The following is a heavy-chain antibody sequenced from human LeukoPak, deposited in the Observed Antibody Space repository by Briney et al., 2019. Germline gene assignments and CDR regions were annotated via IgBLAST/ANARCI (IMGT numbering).Heavy chain of an antibody. J-gene: IGHJ4*02. CDR1: GFTFSSYA. CDR3: ARDRGIAVAGPVDY. Sequence: QPGGSLRLSCAASGFTFSSYAMHWVRQAPGQGLEWVAVISYDGSNKYYADSVKGRFTISRDNSKNTLYLQMNSLRAEDTAVYYCARDRGIAVAGPVDYWGQGTLVTVSS. CDR2: ISYDGSNK. V-gene: IGHV3-30-3*01. D-gene: IGHD6-19*01.